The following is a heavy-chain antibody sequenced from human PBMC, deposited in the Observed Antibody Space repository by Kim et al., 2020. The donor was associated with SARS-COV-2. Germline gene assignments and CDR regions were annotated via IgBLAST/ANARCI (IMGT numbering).Heavy chain of an antibody. D-gene: IGHD6-13*01. J-gene: IGHJ6*02. Sequence: ASVKVSCKASGYTFTSYDINWVRQATGQGLEWMGWMNPNSGNTGYAQKFQGRVTMTRNTSISTAYMELSSLRSEDTAVYYCARTGHIRYSSSWYLFDYYYGMDVWGQGTTVTVSS. CDR2: MNPNSGNT. CDR1: GYTFTSYD. V-gene: IGHV1-8*01. CDR3: ARTGHIRYSSSWYLFDYYYGMDV.